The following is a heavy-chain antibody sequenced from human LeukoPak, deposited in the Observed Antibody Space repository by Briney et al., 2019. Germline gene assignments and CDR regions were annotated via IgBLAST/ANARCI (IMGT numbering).Heavy chain of an antibody. J-gene: IGHJ4*02. V-gene: IGHV1-2*06. CDR1: GYTFTGYY. CDR3: ARVALVEAEYFDY. CDR2: INPNSGGT. Sequence: ASVKVSCKASGYTFTGYYMHWVRQAPGQGLEWMGRINPNSGGTNYAQKFQGRVTMTRDTSISTAYMELSRLRSDDTAVYYCARVALVEAEYFDYWGQGTLVTVSS. D-gene: IGHD1-26*01.